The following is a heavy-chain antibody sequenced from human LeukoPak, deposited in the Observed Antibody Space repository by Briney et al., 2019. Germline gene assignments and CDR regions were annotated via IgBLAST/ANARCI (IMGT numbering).Heavy chain of an antibody. V-gene: IGHV4-59*01. Sequence: PSETLSLTCSVSGGSISSYYWSWIQQPPGKGLEWIGYIYYSGSTSYNPSLKSRVTISVDTSKNQISLKVRSVTAADTAVYYCARTTEDCSSTSCYQYWFDPWGQGTLVTVSS. CDR1: GGSISSYY. D-gene: IGHD2-2*01. CDR2: IYYSGST. J-gene: IGHJ5*02. CDR3: ARTTEDCSSTSCYQYWFDP.